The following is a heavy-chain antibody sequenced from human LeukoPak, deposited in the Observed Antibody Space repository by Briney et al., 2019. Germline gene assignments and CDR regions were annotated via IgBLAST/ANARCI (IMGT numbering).Heavy chain of an antibody. J-gene: IGHJ4*02. CDR2: ISYDGSNK. CDR1: GFTFSSYG. CDR3: ARDRSGYYYYFDY. Sequence: GGSLRPSCAASGFTFSSYGMHWVRQAPGKGLEWVAVISYDGSNKYYADSVKGRFTISRDNSKNTLYLQMNSLRAEDTAVYYCARDRSGYYYYFDYWGQGTLVTVSS. V-gene: IGHV3-30*03. D-gene: IGHD3-22*01.